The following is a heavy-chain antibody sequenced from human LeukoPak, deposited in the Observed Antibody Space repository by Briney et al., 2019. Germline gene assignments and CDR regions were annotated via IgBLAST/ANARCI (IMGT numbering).Heavy chain of an antibody. Sequence: ASVKLSCKPSGYTFIHFGVSWVRQAPGQGLEWMGCIRADKGNTDYAQTFQGRVTMTTDTSTSTAYMELSSLRSDDTAVYYCASQVGATMDRGDVDYWGQGTLVTVSS. CDR1: GYTFIHFG. D-gene: IGHD3-10*01. CDR2: IRADKGNT. V-gene: IGHV1-18*01. CDR3: ASQVGATMDRGDVDY. J-gene: IGHJ4*02.